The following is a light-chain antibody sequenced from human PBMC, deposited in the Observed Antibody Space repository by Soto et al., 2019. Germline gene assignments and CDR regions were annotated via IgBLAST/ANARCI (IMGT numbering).Light chain of an antibody. J-gene: IGLJ2*01. CDR3: AAWDDSLKGVV. CDR1: SSNIGSKA. CDR2: SSS. Sequence: QSVLTQPPSASGTPGQRVTISCSGSSSNIGSKAVHWYQHLQGTAPKLLIYSSSQRPSGVPDRFSGSKSGTSASLAISGLQSEDEADYYCAAWDDSLKGVVFGGGTKLTVL. V-gene: IGLV1-44*01.